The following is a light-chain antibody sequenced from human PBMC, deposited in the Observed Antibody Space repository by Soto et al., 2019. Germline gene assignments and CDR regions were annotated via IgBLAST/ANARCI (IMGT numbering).Light chain of an antibody. J-gene: IGLJ1*01. CDR3: GTWDSSLSGCYV. V-gene: IGLV1-51*02. CDR1: SSNIGSNY. CDR2: ANN. Sequence: QSVLTQPPSVSAAPGQKVTISCSGSSSNIGSNYVSWYQHLPGTAPKLLIYANNKRPSGIPDRFSGSKSGTSATLGITGLQTGDEADYYCGTWDSSLSGCYVFGTGTKVTVL.